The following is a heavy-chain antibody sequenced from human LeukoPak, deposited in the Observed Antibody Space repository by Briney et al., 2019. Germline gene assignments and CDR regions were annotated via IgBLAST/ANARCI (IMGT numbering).Heavy chain of an antibody. V-gene: IGHV3-66*03. CDR1: GFIVNSYS. Sequence: GGSLRLSWAASGFIVNSYSMSWVRHAPGKGLAWVSLIYSNGVTQYADSVKGRFTISRDNSKNTLYLQMNSLRDEDTAVYFCARDRAEGKTWVEFDPWGQGTLVTVSS. CDR3: ARDRAEGKTWVEFDP. J-gene: IGHJ5*02. CDR2: IYSNGVT.